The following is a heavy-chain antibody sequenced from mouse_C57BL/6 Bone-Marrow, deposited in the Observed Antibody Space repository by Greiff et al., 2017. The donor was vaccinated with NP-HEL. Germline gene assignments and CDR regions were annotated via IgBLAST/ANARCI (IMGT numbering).Heavy chain of an antibody. J-gene: IGHJ2*01. V-gene: IGHV1-69*01. CDR1: GYTFTSYW. CDR2: IDPSDSYT. CDR3: AHYYGSSPYYFDY. D-gene: IGHD1-1*01. Sequence: VQLQQPGAELVMPGASVKLSCKASGYTFTSYWMHWVKQRPGQGLEWIGEIDPSDSYTNYNQKFKGKATLTVDQSSSTAYMQLNSLTSEDSAVYYCAHYYGSSPYYFDYWGQGTTLTVSS.